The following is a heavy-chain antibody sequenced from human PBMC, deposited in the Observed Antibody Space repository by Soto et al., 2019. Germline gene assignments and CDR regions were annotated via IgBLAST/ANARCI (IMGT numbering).Heavy chain of an antibody. Sequence: PGGSLRLSCAASGFTFSSYAMHWVRQAPGKGLEWVAVISYDGSNKYYADSVKGRFTISRDNSKNTLYLQMNSLRAEDTAVYYCAKVSTEQQLVEAYKLVYYYYMDVWGKGTTVTVSS. V-gene: IGHV3-30*04. CDR2: ISYDGSNK. CDR3: AKVSTEQQLVEAYKLVYYYYMDV. J-gene: IGHJ6*03. D-gene: IGHD6-13*01. CDR1: GFTFSSYA.